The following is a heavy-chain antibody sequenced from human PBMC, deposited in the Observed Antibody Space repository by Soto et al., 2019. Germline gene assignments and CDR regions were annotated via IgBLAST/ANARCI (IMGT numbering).Heavy chain of an antibody. CDR1: GFSLSTSGAG. CDR3: VSGSFPTWFDP. J-gene: IGHJ5*02. CDR2: LYWNDDK. Sequence: QITLKASAPTLVKPTQTLTLTCTFSGFSLSTSGAGVGWIRQPPGKALEWLALLYWNDDKRYSPSLKSRLTITKDSSKNLVVMTISHMDPEDTATYYYVSGSFPTWFDPWGQGILVIVSS. V-gene: IGHV2-5*01. D-gene: IGHD3-10*01.